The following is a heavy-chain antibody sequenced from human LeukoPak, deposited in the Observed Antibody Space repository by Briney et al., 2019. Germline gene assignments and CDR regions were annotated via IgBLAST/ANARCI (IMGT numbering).Heavy chain of an antibody. D-gene: IGHD4-17*01. CDR3: ARTPPGTVTISLDFDY. J-gene: IGHJ4*02. Sequence: ASVKVSCKGSGYTFTSYYMHWVRQAPGQGLEWMGIINPSGGSTSYAQKFQGRVTMTRDTSTSTVYMELSSLRSEDTAVYYCARTPPGTVTISLDFDYWGQGTLVTVSS. CDR2: INPSGGST. V-gene: IGHV1-46*01. CDR1: GYTFTSYY.